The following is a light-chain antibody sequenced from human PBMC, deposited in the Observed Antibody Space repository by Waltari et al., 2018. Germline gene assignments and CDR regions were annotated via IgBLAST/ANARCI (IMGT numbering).Light chain of an antibody. J-gene: IGKJ2*01. CDR2: GAS. V-gene: IGKV3-15*01. Sequence: EIDLTQSPATLSVSPGERVTVSCRASQTVGTNLAWYQQKPGQAPRLLIYGASTRATGVPARFSGSGSETDFTLTVNSLQSEDLAVYYCQQYGNWPPQYTCGQGTKLEL. CDR1: QTVGTN. CDR3: QQYGNWPPQYT.